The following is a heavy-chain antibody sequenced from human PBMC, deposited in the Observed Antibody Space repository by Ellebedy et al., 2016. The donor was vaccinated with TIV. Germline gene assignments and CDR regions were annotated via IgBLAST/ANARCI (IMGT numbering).Heavy chain of an antibody. J-gene: IGHJ6*02. CDR1: GGTFSSYA. Sequence: AASVKVSCKASGGTFSSYAISWVRQAPGQGLEWMGRIIPILGIANYAQKFQSRVTITADKSTSTAYMELSSLRSEDTAVYYCARVIKVVRYQYYYYGMDVWGQGTTVTVSS. CDR3: ARVIKVVRYQYYYYGMDV. V-gene: IGHV1-69*04. CDR2: IIPILGIA. D-gene: IGHD6-6*01.